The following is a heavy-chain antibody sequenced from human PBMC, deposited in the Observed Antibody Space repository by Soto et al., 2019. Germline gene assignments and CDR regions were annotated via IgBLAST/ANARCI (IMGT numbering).Heavy chain of an antibody. D-gene: IGHD6-6*01. V-gene: IGHV3-21*01. J-gene: IGHJ6*02. CDR2: ISSSSSYI. Sequence: EVQLVESGGGLVKPGGSLRLSCAASGFTFSSYSMNWVRQAPGKGLEWVSSISSSSSYIYYADSVKARFTISRDNAKNSLYLQMNSLRAEDTAVYYCARVGGSSSSYYYYYGMDVWGQGTTVTVSS. CDR1: GFTFSSYS. CDR3: ARVGGSSSSYYYYYGMDV.